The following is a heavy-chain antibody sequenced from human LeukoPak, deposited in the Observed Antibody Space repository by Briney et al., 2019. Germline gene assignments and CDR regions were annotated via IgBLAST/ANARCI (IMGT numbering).Heavy chain of an antibody. CDR3: SRESVPYCPFGH. Sequence: SGTLSLTCGVSGGSITTSNFWSWVRQPPGGGLEWTGEISLRGRTKYNPSLKSRLNLSIDETKHHLYLSLASVTAADTAVYYCSRESVPYCPFGHWGQGTLVAVTS. D-gene: IGHD1-26*01. V-gene: IGHV4-4*02. CDR2: ISLRGRT. J-gene: IGHJ5*02. CDR1: GGSITTSNF.